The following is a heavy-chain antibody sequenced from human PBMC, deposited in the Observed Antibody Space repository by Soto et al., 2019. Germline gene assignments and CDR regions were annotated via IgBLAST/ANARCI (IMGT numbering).Heavy chain of an antibody. Sequence: SETLSLTCTVSGGSISSYYWSWIRQPPGKGLEWIGYIYYSGSTNYNPSLKSRVTISVDTSKNQFSLKLSSVTAADTAVYYCARLSGTNDYIPLVDYWGQGTLVTVSS. J-gene: IGHJ4*02. CDR2: IYYSGST. D-gene: IGHD4-4*01. CDR1: GGSISSYY. V-gene: IGHV4-59*08. CDR3: ARLSGTNDYIPLVDY.